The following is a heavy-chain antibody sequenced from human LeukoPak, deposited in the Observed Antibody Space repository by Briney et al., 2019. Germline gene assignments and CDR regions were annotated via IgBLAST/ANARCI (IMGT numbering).Heavy chain of an antibody. J-gene: IGHJ4*02. CDR3: ARDVNGCRGDYYFDY. V-gene: IGHV4-4*07. CDR1: GFTFSSYA. CDR2: IYTSGST. Sequence: GSLRLSCAASGFTFSSYAMSWVRQAPGKGLEWIGRIYTSGSTNYNPSLKSRVTMSVDTSKNQFSLKLSSVTAADTAVYYCARDVNGCRGDYYFDYWGQGTLVTVSS. D-gene: IGHD6-19*01.